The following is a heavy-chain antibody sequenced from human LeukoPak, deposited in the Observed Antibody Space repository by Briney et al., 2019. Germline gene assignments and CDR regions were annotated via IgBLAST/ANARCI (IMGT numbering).Heavy chain of an antibody. CDR2: ISYDGNSK. CDR3: ARDLSSAPHDENWAANRLDP. CDR1: GLTFSTLA. D-gene: IGHD7-27*01. V-gene: IGHV3-30*03. Sequence: PGGSLRLSCAASGLTFSTLAFHWVRQAPGKGLEWLAIISYDGNSKFYADSVRGRFTISRDNSRNTLYLQMSSLETEDTAVYYCARDLSSAPHDENWAANRLDPWGQGTLVTVSS. J-gene: IGHJ5*02.